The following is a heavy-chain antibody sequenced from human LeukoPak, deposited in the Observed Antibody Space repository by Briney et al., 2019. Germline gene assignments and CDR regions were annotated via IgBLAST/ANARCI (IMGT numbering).Heavy chain of an antibody. D-gene: IGHD4-17*01. CDR1: GYTFTGYY. CDR3: ATDPDGSLGSTVTTSMAQH. V-gene: IGHV1-2*02. Sequence: ASVKVSCKASGYTFTGYYMHWVRQAPGQGLEWMGWINPNSGGTNYAQKFQGRVTMTRDTSISTAYMGLSRLRSDDTAVYYCATDPDGSLGSTVTTSMAQHWGQGTLVTVSS. J-gene: IGHJ1*01. CDR2: INPNSGGT.